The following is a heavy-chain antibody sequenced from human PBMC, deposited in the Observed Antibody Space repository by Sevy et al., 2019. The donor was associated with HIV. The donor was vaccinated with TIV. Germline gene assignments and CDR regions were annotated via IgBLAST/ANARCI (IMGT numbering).Heavy chain of an antibody. D-gene: IGHD4-4*01. Sequence: SETLSLTCTVSGGSISSYYWSWIRQPPGKGLEWIGYFYYSGDTDYNSSLKNRVTISVDKSKNQLSLRLRSVTAADTAVYYCARERYDSNWYGLESGNDAVDVWGQWTLVTVSS. J-gene: IGHJ3*01. CDR1: GGSISSYY. V-gene: IGHV4-59*01. CDR2: FYYSGDT. CDR3: ARERYDSNWYGLESGNDAVDV.